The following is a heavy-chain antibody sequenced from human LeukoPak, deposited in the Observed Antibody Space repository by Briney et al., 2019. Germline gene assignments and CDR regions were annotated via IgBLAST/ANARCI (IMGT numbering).Heavy chain of an antibody. J-gene: IGHJ4*02. Sequence: GRSLRLSCAVSGFTFSSSAMSWVRQAPGKGLEWVSTITGGGDATDYAASVKGRFTVSRDNSKNTLYLQMNSLRAEDTAVYYCAKAGTPGIPFDYWGQGTLVTVSS. CDR3: AKAGTPGIPFDY. V-gene: IGHV3-23*01. CDR1: GFTFSSSA. CDR2: ITGGGDAT. D-gene: IGHD3-10*01.